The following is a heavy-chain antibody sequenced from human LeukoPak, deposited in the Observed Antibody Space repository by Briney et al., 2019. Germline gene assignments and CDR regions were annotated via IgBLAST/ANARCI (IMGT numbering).Heavy chain of an antibody. D-gene: IGHD5-18*01. CDR2: ISAYNGNT. CDR1: GYTFTSYG. J-gene: IGHJ4*02. Sequence: ASVKVSCKASGYTFTSYGISWVRQAPGQGLEWMGWISAYNGNTNYAQKLQGRVTMTTDTSTSTAYMELRSLRSDDTAVYYCARGTPGYSYDSVPFDYWGQGTLVTVSS. CDR3: ARGTPGYSYDSVPFDY. V-gene: IGHV1-18*01.